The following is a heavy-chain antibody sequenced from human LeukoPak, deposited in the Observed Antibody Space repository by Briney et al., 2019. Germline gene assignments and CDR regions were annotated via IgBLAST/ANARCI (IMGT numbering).Heavy chain of an antibody. V-gene: IGHV1-2*02. D-gene: IGHD3-10*01. CDR1: GYTFTGYY. J-gene: IGHJ4*02. Sequence: ASVKVSCKASGYTFTGYYMHWVRQAPGQGLEWMGWINPNSGGTNYAQKFQGRVTMTRDTSISTAYMELSRLRSDDTAVYYCAKDRGSGSYPGGYFDYWGQGTLVTVSS. CDR3: AKDRGSGSYPGGYFDY. CDR2: INPNSGGT.